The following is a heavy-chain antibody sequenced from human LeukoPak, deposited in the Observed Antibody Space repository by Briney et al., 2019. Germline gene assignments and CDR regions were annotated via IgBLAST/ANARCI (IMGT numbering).Heavy chain of an antibody. CDR2: ISAYNGNT. V-gene: IGHV1-18*01. J-gene: IGHJ6*02. CDR1: GYTFTSYG. D-gene: IGHD6-19*01. Sequence: ASVKVSCKASGYTFTSYGISWVRQAPGQGLEWMGWISAYNGNTNYAQKLQGRVTMTTDTSTSTAYMELRSLRSDDTAVYYCAGAVAARIKDPHYYYGMDVWGQGTTVTVSS. CDR3: AGAVAARIKDPHYYYGMDV.